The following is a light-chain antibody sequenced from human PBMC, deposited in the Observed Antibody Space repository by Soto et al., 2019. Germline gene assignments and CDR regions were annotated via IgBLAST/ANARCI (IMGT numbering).Light chain of an antibody. J-gene: IGKJ1*01. V-gene: IGKV1-39*01. Sequence: DTQIIQSPSSLSASVGDSVTITFRASQSISRRSRWYQHKPETAPKLLLYAASRVHSGVPSRFSSGGSATEFTLTISSLPPEDFATYYCQQNHNRVTFAQRTKVDIK. CDR1: QSISRR. CDR3: QQNHNRVT. CDR2: AAS.